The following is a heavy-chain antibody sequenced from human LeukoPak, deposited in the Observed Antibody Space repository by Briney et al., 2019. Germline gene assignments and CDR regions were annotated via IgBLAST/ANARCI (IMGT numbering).Heavy chain of an antibody. CDR3: VKDQREAYRSGWSRDFDY. CDR1: GFTFSSYG. D-gene: IGHD6-19*01. CDR2: ISYDGINT. V-gene: IGHV3-30*18. Sequence: GGSLRLSCAASGFTFSSYGMHWVRQAPGKGLEWVAVISYDGINTYYADSVKGRFTISRDNSKNTLYLQVNSLRVEDTAVYYCVKDQREAYRSGWSRDFDYWGQGTLVTVSS. J-gene: IGHJ4*02.